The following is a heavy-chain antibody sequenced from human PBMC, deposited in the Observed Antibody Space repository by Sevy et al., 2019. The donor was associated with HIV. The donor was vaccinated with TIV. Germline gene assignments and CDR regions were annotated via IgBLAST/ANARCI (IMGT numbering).Heavy chain of an antibody. D-gene: IGHD6-13*01. CDR3: VKWGADTAMAAYSTSWYVDS. CDR1: GFTSSGFW. CDR2: ISGSGVST. Sequence: GGSLRLSCAGSGFTSSGFWMHWVRQAPGKGLEWVSAISGSGVSTYYADSVKGRFTISRDNSKNTLSLQLNSVRAEDMAIYFCVKWGADTAMAAYSTSWYVDSWGQGTLVTVSS. V-gene: IGHV3-23*01. J-gene: IGHJ4*02.